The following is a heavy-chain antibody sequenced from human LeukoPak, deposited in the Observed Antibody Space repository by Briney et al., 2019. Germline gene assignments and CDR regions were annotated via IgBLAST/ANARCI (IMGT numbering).Heavy chain of an antibody. V-gene: IGHV4-59*01. CDR3: ARRVARTGIYAFDI. D-gene: IGHD1-1*01. Sequence: PSETLSLTCTVSGGSISTYYWSWIRQPPGKGLEWIGYAYYTGSTNYNPSLKSRVTMSVDTSKIQFSLKLSSVTAADTAMYYCARRVARTGIYAFDIWGQGTMVTVSS. J-gene: IGHJ3*02. CDR1: GGSISTYY. CDR2: AYYTGST.